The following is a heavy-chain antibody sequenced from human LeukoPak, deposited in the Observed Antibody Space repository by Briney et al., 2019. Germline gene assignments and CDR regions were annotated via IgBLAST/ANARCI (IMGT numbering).Heavy chain of an antibody. CDR1: GGSISSGSYY. CDR2: IYTSGST. CDR3: ARGGWFGESTMDV. J-gene: IGHJ6*04. V-gene: IGHV4-61*02. D-gene: IGHD3-10*01. Sequence: SETLSLTCTVSGGSISSGSYYWSWIRQPAGKGLEWIGRIYTSGSTNYNPSLKSRGTISVDTSKNQFSLKLSSVTAADTAVYYCARGGWFGESTMDVWGKGTTVTVSS.